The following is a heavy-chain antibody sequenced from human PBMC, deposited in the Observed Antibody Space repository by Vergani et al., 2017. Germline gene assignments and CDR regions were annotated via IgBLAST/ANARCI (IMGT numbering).Heavy chain of an antibody. D-gene: IGHD3-22*01. V-gene: IGHV1-69*01. J-gene: IGHJ6*02. CDR3: ARVPPPIYDSSGYYATLYGMDV. CDR1: GGTFSSYA. Sequence: QVQLVQSGAEVKKPGSSVKVSCKASGGTFSSYAISLVRQAPGQGLEWMGGNIPIFGTANYAQKFQGRVTITADDSTSTAYMELSRLRSEDTAVYYCARVPPPIYDSSGYYATLYGMDVWGQGTTVTVAS. CDR2: NIPIFGTA.